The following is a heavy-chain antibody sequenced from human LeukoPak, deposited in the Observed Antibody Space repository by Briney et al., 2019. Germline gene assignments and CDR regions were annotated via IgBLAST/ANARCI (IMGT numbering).Heavy chain of an antibody. CDR1: GFTFSSYA. J-gene: IGHJ4*02. CDR3: AKDSPVLLWFGEFDY. V-gene: IGHV3-23*01. D-gene: IGHD3-10*01. Sequence: GGSLRLSCAASGFTFSSYAISWVRQAPGKGLEWVSAISGSGGSTYYADSVKGRFTISRDNSKNTLYLQMNSLRAEDTAVYYCAKDSPVLLWFGEFDYWGQGNLVTVSS. CDR2: ISGSGGST.